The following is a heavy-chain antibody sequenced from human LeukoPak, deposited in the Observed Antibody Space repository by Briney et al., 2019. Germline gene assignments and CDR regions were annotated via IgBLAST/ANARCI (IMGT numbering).Heavy chain of an antibody. D-gene: IGHD2-2*01. Sequence: GGSLRLSCAASGLTPADYDMSWVRQAPGKGLEWVSGIDWSGESTGYADSVKGRFTISRDNAANVLYLQMNGLRAEDTALYYCARDLSASWYSLGYWGRGTLVTVSS. J-gene: IGHJ4*02. V-gene: IGHV3-20*04. CDR2: IDWSGEST. CDR1: GLTPADYD. CDR3: ARDLSASWYSLGY.